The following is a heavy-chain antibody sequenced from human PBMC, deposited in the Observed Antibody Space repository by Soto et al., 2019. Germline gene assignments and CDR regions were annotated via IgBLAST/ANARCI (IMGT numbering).Heavy chain of an antibody. D-gene: IGHD3-3*01. CDR3: SRVPHLTRFSEWLLYTPPPWYDSYGRHV. V-gene: IGHV1-18*01. J-gene: IGHJ6*02. CDR2: ISAYNGNT. Sequence: ASVKVSCKASGYTFTSYGISWVRQAPGQGLEWTGWISAYNGNTNYAQKLQGRVTMTTDTSTSTAYMELRSLRSHDSAGYYCSRVPHLTRFSEWLLYTPPPWYDSYGRHVWGQGTTFTVSS. CDR1: GYTFTSYG.